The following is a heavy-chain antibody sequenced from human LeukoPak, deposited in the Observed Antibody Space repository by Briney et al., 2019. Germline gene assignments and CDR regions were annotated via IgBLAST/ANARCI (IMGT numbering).Heavy chain of an antibody. D-gene: IGHD3-22*01. J-gene: IGHJ4*02. V-gene: IGHV1-18*01. Sequence: GASVKVSCKASGYTFTSYGISWVRQAPGQGLEWMGWISAYNGNTNYAQKLQGRVTMTTDTSTSTAYMELRSLRSDDTAVYYCARDPPGDYYDSSGSEAPDYWGQGTLVTVSS. CDR3: ARDPPGDYYDSSGSEAPDY. CDR2: ISAYNGNT. CDR1: GYTFTSYG.